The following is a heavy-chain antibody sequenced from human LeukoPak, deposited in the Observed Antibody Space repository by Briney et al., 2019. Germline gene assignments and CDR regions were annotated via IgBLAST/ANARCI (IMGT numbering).Heavy chain of an antibody. Sequence: GGSLRLSCAASGFTSSSYGMHWVRQAPGKGLEWVAFIRYDGSNKYYADSVKGRFTISRDNSKNTLYLQMNSLRAEDTAVYYCARPAGYDFAFDIWGQGTMVTVSS. V-gene: IGHV3-30*02. CDR3: ARPAGYDFAFDI. J-gene: IGHJ3*02. CDR2: IRYDGSNK. D-gene: IGHD5-12*01. CDR1: GFTSSSYG.